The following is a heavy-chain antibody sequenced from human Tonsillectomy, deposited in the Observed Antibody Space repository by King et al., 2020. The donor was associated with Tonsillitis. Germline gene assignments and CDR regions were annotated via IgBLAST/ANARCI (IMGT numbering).Heavy chain of an antibody. CDR3: ARDWDYGSGSASLDY. D-gene: IGHD3-10*01. V-gene: IGHV4-4*07. CDR2: IYTSGST. CDR1: GGSISSYY. J-gene: IGHJ4*02. Sequence: MQLQESGPGLVKPSETLSLTCTVSGGSISSYYWSWIRQPAGKGLGWIGRIYTSGSTNYNPSLKSRVTMSVDTSKNQFSLKLSSVSAADTAVYYCARDWDYGSGSASLDYWGQGTLVTVSS.